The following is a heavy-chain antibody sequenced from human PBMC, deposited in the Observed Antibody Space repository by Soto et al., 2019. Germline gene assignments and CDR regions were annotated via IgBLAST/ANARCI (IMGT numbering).Heavy chain of an antibody. Sequence: KGLRWVAVRWYDGSNKYYADSVKGRFTISRDNSKNTLYLQMNSLRAEDTAVYYCARGSLLLPDDSKPPSVPVLAFLLNRSSDL. J-gene: IGHJ2*01. CDR3: ARGSLLLPDDSKPPSVPVLAFLLNRSSDL. V-gene: IGHV3-33*01. D-gene: IGHD3-22*01. CDR2: RWYDGSNK.